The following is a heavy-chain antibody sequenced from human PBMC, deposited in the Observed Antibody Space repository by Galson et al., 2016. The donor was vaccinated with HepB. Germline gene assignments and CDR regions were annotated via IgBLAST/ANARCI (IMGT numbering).Heavy chain of an antibody. CDR2: IYLDTNS. J-gene: IGHJ3*02. D-gene: IGHD5-18*01. V-gene: IGHV3-53*01. CDR1: GVTVGNDY. CDR3: ATVGGSSYGLRTDPSDI. Sequence: SLRLSCATSGVTVGNDYMAWVRQAPGKGLEWLSLIYLDTNSYYADSVEGRFTISRDTSKNTLYLQMNNLRVEDTALYFCATVGGSSYGLRTDPSDIWGQGTKVTVSA.